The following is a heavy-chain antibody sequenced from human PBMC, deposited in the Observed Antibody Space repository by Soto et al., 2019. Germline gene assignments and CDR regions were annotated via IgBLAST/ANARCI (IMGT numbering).Heavy chain of an antibody. D-gene: IGHD2-15*01. CDR2: FDPEDGET. V-gene: IGHV1-24*01. J-gene: IGHJ5*02. Sequence: QVQLVQSGAEVKKPGASVKVSCKVSGYTLTELSMHWVRQAPGKGLEWMGGFDPEDGETIYAQKFQGRVTMTEDTSTDTAYMELSSVRSEDTAVYYCATGVQMDCSGGSCYSGNWFDPWEQGTLVTVSS. CDR3: ATGVQMDCSGGSCYSGNWFDP. CDR1: GYTLTELS.